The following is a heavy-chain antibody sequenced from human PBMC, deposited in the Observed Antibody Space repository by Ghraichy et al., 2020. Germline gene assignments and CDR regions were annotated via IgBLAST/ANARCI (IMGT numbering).Heavy chain of an antibody. V-gene: IGHV3-53*01. Sequence: GESLNISCAASGFSVSNNYMSWVRQTPGKGLEWVSVFYPGGSTYHTDSVKGRFTISTDSSKNTLYLQMTSLRAEDTAVYHCARGGRGGYNYYWGQGTLVTVSS. D-gene: IGHD5-24*01. J-gene: IGHJ4*01. CDR1: GFSVSNNY. CDR3: ARGGRGGYNYY. CDR2: FYPGGST.